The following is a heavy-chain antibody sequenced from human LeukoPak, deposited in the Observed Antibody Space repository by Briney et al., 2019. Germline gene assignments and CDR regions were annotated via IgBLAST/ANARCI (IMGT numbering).Heavy chain of an antibody. J-gene: IGHJ4*02. D-gene: IGHD6-13*01. CDR2: ISYDGNNK. CDR3: ARDLPAAGRNYFDY. CDR1: GFTFSTYV. Sequence: GGSLRLSYAASGFTFSTYVMHWVRQAPGKGLEWVAVISYDGNNKYYADSVKGRFSISRDNSKNTLYLQMNSLRAEDTAVYNCARDLPAAGRNYFDYWGQGTLVTVSS. V-gene: IGHV3-30*04.